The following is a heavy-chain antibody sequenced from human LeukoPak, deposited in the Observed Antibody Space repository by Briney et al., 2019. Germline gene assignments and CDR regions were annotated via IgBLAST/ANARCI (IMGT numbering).Heavy chain of an antibody. J-gene: IGHJ3*02. D-gene: IGHD3-10*01. CDR1: GFTFSSYG. CDR3: AGTLYYYGSGAFDI. V-gene: IGHV3-30*02. CDR2: IRYDGSNK. Sequence: GGSLRLSCAASGFTFSSYGMYWVRQAPGKGLEWVAFIRYDGSNKYYADSVKGRFTISRDNAKNSLYLQMNSLRAEDTAVYYCAGTLYYYGSGAFDIWGQGTMVTVSS.